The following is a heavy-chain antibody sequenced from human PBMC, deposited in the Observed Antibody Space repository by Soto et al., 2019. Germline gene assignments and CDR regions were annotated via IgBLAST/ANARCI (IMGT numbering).Heavy chain of an antibody. Sequence: QVQLVQSGAEVKKPGASVKVSCKVSGYTLTELSMHWVRQAPGKGLEWMGGFDPEDGETIYAQKFQGRVTXXEXTCXDTAYMELSSLRSEDTAVYYCATRRGSSPSSWFDPWGQGTLVTVS. CDR2: FDPEDGET. CDR1: GYTLTELS. J-gene: IGHJ5*02. CDR3: ATRRGSSPSSWFDP. D-gene: IGHD1-26*01. V-gene: IGHV1-24*01.